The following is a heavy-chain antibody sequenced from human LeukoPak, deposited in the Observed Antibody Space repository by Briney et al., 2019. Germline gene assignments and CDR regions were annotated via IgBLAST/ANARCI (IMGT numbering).Heavy chain of an antibody. CDR2: ISNTSSNI. CDR3: ARGGAARPDY. CDR1: GFTFRNYG. J-gene: IGHJ4*02. V-gene: IGHV3-48*04. D-gene: IGHD6-6*01. Sequence: GGSLRLSCAASGFTFRNYGMNWVRQAPGKGLEWVSYISNTSSNIAYADSVKGRFTISRDNVRNILYLQINSLRVADTSVYYCARGGAARPDYWGQGTLVIVSS.